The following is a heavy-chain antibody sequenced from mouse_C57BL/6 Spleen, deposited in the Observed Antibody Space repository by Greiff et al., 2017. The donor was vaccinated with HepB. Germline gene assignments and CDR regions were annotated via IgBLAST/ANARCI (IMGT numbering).Heavy chain of an antibody. V-gene: IGHV1-76*01. CDR3: ARGAYYSNPYFDY. D-gene: IGHD2-5*01. CDR1: GYTFTDYY. J-gene: IGHJ2*01. CDR2: IYPGSGNT. Sequence: QVQLQQSGAELVRPGASVKLSCKASGYTFTDYYINWVKQRPGQGLEWIARIYPGSGNTYYNEKFKGKATLTAEKSSSTAYMQLSSLTSEDSAVYFCARGAYYSNPYFDYWGQGTTLTVSS.